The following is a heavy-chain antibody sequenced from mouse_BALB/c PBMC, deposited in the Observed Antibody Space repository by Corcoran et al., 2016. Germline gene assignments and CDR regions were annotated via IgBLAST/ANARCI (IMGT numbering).Heavy chain of an antibody. CDR2: INTYTGEP. CDR1: GYTFTNYG. Sequence: QIQLVQSGPALKKPGETVKISCKASGYTFTNYGMNWVKQAPGKGLKWMGWINTYTGEPTYADDFKVRFAFSLETSASTAYLQINNLKNEDMATYFCASNYVDYWGQGTTLTVSS. J-gene: IGHJ2*01. CDR3: ASNYVDY. V-gene: IGHV9-1*02.